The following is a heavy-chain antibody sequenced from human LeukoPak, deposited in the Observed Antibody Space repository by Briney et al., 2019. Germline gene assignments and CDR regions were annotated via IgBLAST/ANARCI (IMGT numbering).Heavy chain of an antibody. V-gene: IGHV4-59*01. CDR1: GGSISNYY. J-gene: IGHJ5*02. Sequence: SETLSLTCTVSGGSISNYYWSWIRQPPGKGLEWIGYIYYSGSTNYNPSLKSRVTISVDTSKNQVSLKLSPVTAADTAVYYCAIVVVPAAIRPPFDPWGQGTLVTVSS. CDR3: AIVVVPAAIRPPFDP. CDR2: IYYSGST. D-gene: IGHD2-2*01.